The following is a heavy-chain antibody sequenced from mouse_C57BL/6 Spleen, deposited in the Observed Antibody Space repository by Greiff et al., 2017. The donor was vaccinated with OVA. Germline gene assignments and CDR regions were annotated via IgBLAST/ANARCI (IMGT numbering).Heavy chain of an antibody. CDR3: TSMVTTGYYFDY. V-gene: IGHV1-15*01. CDR1: GYTFTDYE. Sequence: VQLQQSGAELVRPGASVTLSCKASGYTFTDYEMHWVKQTPVHGLEWIGAIDPETGGTAYNQKFKGQAILTADKSSSTAYMELRSLTSEDSAGYYCTSMVTTGYYFDYWGQGTTLTVSA. CDR2: IDPETGGT. J-gene: IGHJ2*01. D-gene: IGHD2-2*01.